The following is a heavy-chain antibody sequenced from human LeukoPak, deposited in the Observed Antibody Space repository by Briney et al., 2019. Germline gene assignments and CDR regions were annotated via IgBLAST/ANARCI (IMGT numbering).Heavy chain of an antibody. V-gene: IGHV3-30*02. CDR2: IRHDGNIK. D-gene: IGHD1-14*01. Sequence: GGSLRLSCGASGFTFSSYGMLWVRQSPGKGLEWMAFIRHDGNIKFYADSMKGRFTISRDNSKNTLYLHINSLRPEDTALYYCVKDNPLDYWGQGTLVIVSS. J-gene: IGHJ4*02. CDR1: GFTFSSYG. CDR3: VKDNPLDY.